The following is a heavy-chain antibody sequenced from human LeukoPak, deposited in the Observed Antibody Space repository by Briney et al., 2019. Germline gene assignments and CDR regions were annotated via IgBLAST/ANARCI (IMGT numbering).Heavy chain of an antibody. CDR1: GFTFDDHA. J-gene: IGHJ3*02. V-gene: IGHV3-9*01. D-gene: IGHD3-22*01. Sequence: GGSLRLSCAASGFTFDDHAMYWVRQAPGKGLEWVSGINWDGSRIGYADAVKGRFTISRDSAKNSLYLQMNSLGTEDTALYYCARASYYYDTSGLGAFDIWGQGTLVTVSS. CDR3: ARASYYYDTSGLGAFDI. CDR2: INWDGSRI.